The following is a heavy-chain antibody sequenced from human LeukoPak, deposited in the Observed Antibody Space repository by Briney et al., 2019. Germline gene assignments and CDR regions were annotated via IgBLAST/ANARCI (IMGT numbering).Heavy chain of an antibody. V-gene: IGHV3-7*01. CDR2: IKQDGSEK. CDR3: ASKKRAYDYYYYYMDV. CDR1: GFTFSSYW. J-gene: IGHJ6*03. Sequence: GGSLRLSCAASGFTFSSYWMSWVRQAPGKGLEWVANIKQDGSEKYYVDSVKGRLTISRDNAKNSLYLQMNSLRAEDTAVYYCASKKRAYDYYYYYMDVWGKGTTVTVSS. D-gene: IGHD2-21*01.